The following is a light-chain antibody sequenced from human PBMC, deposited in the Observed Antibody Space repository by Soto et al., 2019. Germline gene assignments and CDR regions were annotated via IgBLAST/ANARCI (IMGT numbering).Light chain of an antibody. Sequence: IVMTQSPATLSVSPGERATVSCRASQSIGSTLAWYQQKPGQTPRLLIYDASTRATGIPARFSGIGSGTEFTLIISSLQSEDFAVYYCQHYKTWPLSFGGGTKVEI. J-gene: IGKJ4*01. CDR3: QHYKTWPLS. CDR1: QSIGST. CDR2: DAS. V-gene: IGKV3-15*01.